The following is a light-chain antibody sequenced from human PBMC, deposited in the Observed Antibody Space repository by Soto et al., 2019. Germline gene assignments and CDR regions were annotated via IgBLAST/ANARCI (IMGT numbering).Light chain of an antibody. V-gene: IGKV3-20*01. CDR2: GAS. CDR3: QQYGGSPLT. CDR1: QSVTSTY. Sequence: EIVLTQSPGTLSLSPGERATLSCRASQSVTSTYLAWYQQKPGQAPRLLIYGASNRATGIPDRFTGSGSGTDFTLTISRLDPEDFAVYYCQQYGGSPLTFGGGTKVEIK. J-gene: IGKJ4*01.